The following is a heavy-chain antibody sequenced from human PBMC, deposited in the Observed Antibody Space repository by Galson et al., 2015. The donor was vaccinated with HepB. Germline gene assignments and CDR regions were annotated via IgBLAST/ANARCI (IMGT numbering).Heavy chain of an antibody. D-gene: IGHD6-19*01. CDR1: GYTFITYG. J-gene: IGHJ5*02. CDR2: ISAYNGDT. CDR3: ARSGTGWAANWLDP. Sequence: SVKVSCKASGYTFITYGISWVRQAPGQGLEWMGWISAYNGDTNYAQKFQGRVTMTRDTSTSTAYMELTSLRSDDTAVYYCARSGTGWAANWLDPWGPGTLVTVSS. V-gene: IGHV1-18*01.